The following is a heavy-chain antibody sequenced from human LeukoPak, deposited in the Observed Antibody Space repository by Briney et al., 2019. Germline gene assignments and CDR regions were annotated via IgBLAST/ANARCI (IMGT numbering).Heavy chain of an antibody. J-gene: IGHJ3*02. CDR2: IYYSGST. Sequence: PSETLSLTCTVSGGSISSYYWSWIRQPPGKGLEWIGYIYYSGSTNYNPSLKSRVTISVDMAKNQFSLKLSSVSAADTAVYFCARHADGAFDIWGQGTMVTVSS. CDR3: ARHADGAFDI. V-gene: IGHV4-59*08. CDR1: GGSISSYY.